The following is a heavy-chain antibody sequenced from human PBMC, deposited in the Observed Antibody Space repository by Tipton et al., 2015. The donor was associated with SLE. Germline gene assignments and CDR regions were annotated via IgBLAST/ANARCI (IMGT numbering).Heavy chain of an antibody. CDR3: ARDLRFGNGLRLLTGYGMDI. CDR1: GGSISSGSYY. J-gene: IGHJ6*02. V-gene: IGHV4-61*01. Sequence: TLSLTCTVSGGSISSGSYYWSWIRQPPGKGLEWIGYIYYSGSTNYNPSLKSRVTISVDTSKNQFSLKLSSVTAADTAVYYCARDLRFGNGLRLLTGYGMDIWGQGTTVTVSS. D-gene: IGHD3/OR15-3a*01. CDR2: IYYSGST.